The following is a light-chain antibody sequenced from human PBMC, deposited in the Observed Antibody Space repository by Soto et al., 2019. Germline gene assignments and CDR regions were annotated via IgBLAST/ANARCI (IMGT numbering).Light chain of an antibody. V-gene: IGKV1-5*03. CDR3: QQYNSYPYT. CDR1: QSISSW. CDR2: KTP. Sequence: DIQMTQSPSTLSASVGDRVTITCRASQSISSWLAWYQQKPGKAPKLLIYKTPSLESGVPSRFSGSGSGTEFTLTISSLQPDDFAPYYCQQYNSYPYTFGQGTKLEIK. J-gene: IGKJ2*01.